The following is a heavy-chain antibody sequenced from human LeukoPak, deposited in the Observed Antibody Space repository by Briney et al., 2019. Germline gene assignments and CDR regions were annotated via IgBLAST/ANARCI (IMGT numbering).Heavy chain of an antibody. D-gene: IGHD3-22*01. CDR1: GYTFSGYY. J-gene: IGHJ6*02. CDR2: INPNSGGT. Sequence: ASVKVSCKASGYTFSGYYMHWVRQAPGQGLEWMGRINPNSGGTIYAQKFQGRVTLTRDTSISTAYMELSRLRSDDTAVYYCARDLDVRYYYDRGGALDVDVWGQGTTVTVSS. V-gene: IGHV1-2*06. CDR3: ARDLDVRYYYDRGGALDVDV.